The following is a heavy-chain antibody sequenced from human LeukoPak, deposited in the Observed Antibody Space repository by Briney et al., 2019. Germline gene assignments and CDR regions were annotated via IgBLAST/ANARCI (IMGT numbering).Heavy chain of an antibody. CDR2: ISAYNGNT. CDR3: ARGSIVGATFDYFDY. J-gene: IGHJ4*02. Sequence: ASVKVSCKASGYTFTSYGITWVRQAPGQGLEWMGWISAYNGNTKNAQKFQGRVTMTTDTSTSTAYMELSSLRSDDTAVYYCARGSIVGATFDYFDYWGQGTLVTVSS. D-gene: IGHD1-26*01. CDR1: GYTFTSYG. V-gene: IGHV1-18*01.